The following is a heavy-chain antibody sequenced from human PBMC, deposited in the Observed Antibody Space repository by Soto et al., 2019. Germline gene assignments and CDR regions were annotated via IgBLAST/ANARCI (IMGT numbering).Heavy chain of an antibody. CDR2: INAHNGIT. CDR3: AIADYGDPDY. V-gene: IGHV1-18*01. CDR1: GSTFPSSP. J-gene: IGHJ4*02. D-gene: IGHD4-17*01. Sequence: QVQLVQSGAEVKKPGASVKVSCKASGSTFPSSPVSWVRQAPGQGLEWMGWINAHNGITMYAQKFQGRLTMTTDTSTGTGYMELRSLRSADTAIYFCAIADYGDPDYWGQGTLVTVSS.